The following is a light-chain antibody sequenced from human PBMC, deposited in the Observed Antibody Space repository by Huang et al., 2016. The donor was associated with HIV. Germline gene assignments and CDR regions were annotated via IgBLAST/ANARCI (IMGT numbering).Light chain of an antibody. CDR2: AAS. Sequence: DIQMTQSPSSLSASVGDRVTITCRASQRISSYLNWYQQKPGKAPKVLIYAASSLQSGVPSRFSGSGSGTDFTLTISSLQPEDFATYYCQQSYSTPRTFGQGTKVEI. CDR1: QRISSY. CDR3: QQSYSTPRT. J-gene: IGKJ1*01. V-gene: IGKV1-39*01.